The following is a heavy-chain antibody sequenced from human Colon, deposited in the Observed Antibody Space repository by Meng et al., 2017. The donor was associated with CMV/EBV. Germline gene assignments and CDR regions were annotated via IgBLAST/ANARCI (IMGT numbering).Heavy chain of an antibody. Sequence: SETLSLTCAVYGGSFSGYYWSWIRQPPGKGLEWIGEINHSGSTNYNPSLKSRVTISVDTSKNQFSLKLSSVTAADTAVYYCARGRARGPQRLYYYGMDVWGQGTTVTV. CDR1: GGSFSGYY. CDR3: ARGRARGPQRLYYYGMDV. J-gene: IGHJ6*02. CDR2: INHSGST. V-gene: IGHV4-34*01.